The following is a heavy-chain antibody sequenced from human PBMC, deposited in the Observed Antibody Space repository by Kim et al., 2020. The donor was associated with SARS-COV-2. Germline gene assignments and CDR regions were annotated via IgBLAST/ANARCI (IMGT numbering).Heavy chain of an antibody. J-gene: IGHJ4*02. CDR3: AKGEEQLDY. V-gene: IGHV3-33*06. D-gene: IGHD1-26*01. Sequence: SNKYYADSVKGRFTISRDNSKNTLYLQMNSLRAEDTAVYYCAKGEEQLDYWGQGTLVTVSS. CDR2: SNK.